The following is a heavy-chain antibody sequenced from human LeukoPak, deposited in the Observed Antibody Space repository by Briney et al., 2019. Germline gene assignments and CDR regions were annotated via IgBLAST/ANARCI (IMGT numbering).Heavy chain of an antibody. CDR3: ARGDNSGYSDDAFDI. D-gene: IGHD5-12*01. CDR2: IHTSAST. Sequence: SETLSLTCSVSGGSISSYYWSWLRQPAGKGLEWIGRIHTSASTEYNPSLKSRVTISVDTSKNQFSLKLTSVTAADTAVYFCARGDNSGYSDDAFDIWGQGTLVTVSS. J-gene: IGHJ3*02. CDR1: GGSISSYY. V-gene: IGHV4-4*07.